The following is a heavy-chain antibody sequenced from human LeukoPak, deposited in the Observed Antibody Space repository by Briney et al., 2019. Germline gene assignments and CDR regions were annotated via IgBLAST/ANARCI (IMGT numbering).Heavy chain of an antibody. D-gene: IGHD4-23*01. V-gene: IGHV3-9*01. Sequence: GGSLRLSCAASGFTFDDYAMHWVRQAPGKGLEWVSGISWNSGSIGYADSVKGRFTISRDNAKNSLYLQMNSLRAEDTALYYCARTTMGFFDYWGQGTLVTVSS. CDR1: GFTFDDYA. CDR3: ARTTMGFFDY. CDR2: ISWNSGSI. J-gene: IGHJ4*02.